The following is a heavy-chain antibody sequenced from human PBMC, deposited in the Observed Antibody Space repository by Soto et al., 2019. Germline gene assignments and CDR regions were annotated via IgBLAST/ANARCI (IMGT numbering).Heavy chain of an antibody. V-gene: IGHV2-5*02. Sequence: QITLNESGPTLVKPTQTLTLTCTFSWFSLSTRGGGVGWIRQPPGKALEWLALLYWDDDERYSPSLMSRLTITKDTSKNQVFLTMTNVDPVDTAAYYCAHRPRGFTYFFDYWGQGTLVTVSS. CDR1: WFSLSTRGGG. J-gene: IGHJ4*02. CDR3: AHRPRGFTYFFDY. CDR2: LYWDDDE.